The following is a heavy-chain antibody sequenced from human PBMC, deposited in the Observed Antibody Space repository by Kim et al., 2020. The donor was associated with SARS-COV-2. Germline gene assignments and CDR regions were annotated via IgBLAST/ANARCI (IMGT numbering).Heavy chain of an antibody. CDR2: ISSSGGTI. Sequence: GGSLRLSCAASGFTFSSYEMKWVRQAPGKGLEWVSDISSSGGTIYYADSVKGRFTISRDNAKNSLYLQMNSLRAEDTAVYYCARGGSTDDYGGDYPGYFDYWGQGTLVTVSS. V-gene: IGHV3-48*03. J-gene: IGHJ4*02. D-gene: IGHD4-17*01. CDR3: ARGGSTDDYGGDYPGYFDY. CDR1: GFTFSSYE.